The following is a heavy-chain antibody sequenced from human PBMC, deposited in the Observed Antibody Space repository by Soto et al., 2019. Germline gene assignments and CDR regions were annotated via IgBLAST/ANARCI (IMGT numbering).Heavy chain of an antibody. CDR1: GFSLSTSGVG. D-gene: IGHD3-22*01. V-gene: IGHV2-5*02. CDR2: IYWDDDK. Sequence: QITLKESGPTLVKPTQTLTLTCTSSGFSLSTSGVGVGWIRQPPGKALEWLALIYWDDDKRYSPSLKSRLTTPKNSSKTQVVLTITNMDLVDTATYSCPHEDWLHDSGGFYLYSFDSWGQGTLVTVSS. J-gene: IGHJ4*02. CDR3: PHEDWLHDSGGFYLYSFDS.